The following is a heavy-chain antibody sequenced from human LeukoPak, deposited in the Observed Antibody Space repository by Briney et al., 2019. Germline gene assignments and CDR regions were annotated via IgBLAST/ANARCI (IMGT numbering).Heavy chain of an antibody. J-gene: IGHJ4*02. CDR2: ISRNSGSI. V-gene: IGHV3-9*03. CDR1: GFTFDDYA. D-gene: IGHD6-13*01. Sequence: GGSLRLSCAASGFTFDDYAMHWVRQAPGKGLEWVSGISRNSGSIGYADSVKGRFTISRDNAKNSLYLQMNSLRAEDMALYYCAKDRGSSWFRYYFDYWGQGTLVTVSS. CDR3: AKDRGSSWFRYYFDY.